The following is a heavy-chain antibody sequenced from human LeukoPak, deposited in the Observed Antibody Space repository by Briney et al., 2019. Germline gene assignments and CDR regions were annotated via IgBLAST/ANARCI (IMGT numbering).Heavy chain of an antibody. CDR2: IRYDGSNK. J-gene: IGHJ4*02. V-gene: IGHV3-30*02. Sequence: PGGSLRLSCAASGFTFSSYGMHWVRQAPGKGLEWVAFIRYDGSNKYYADSVKGRFTISRDNSKNTLYLQMNSLRAEDTAVYYCAKDAALQYSSGWYLFDYWGQGTLVTVSS. D-gene: IGHD6-19*01. CDR1: GFTFSSYG. CDR3: AKDAALQYSSGWYLFDY.